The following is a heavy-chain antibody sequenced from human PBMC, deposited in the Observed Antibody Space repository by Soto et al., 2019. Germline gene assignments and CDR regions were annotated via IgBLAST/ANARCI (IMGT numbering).Heavy chain of an antibody. CDR3: ARSGVIFYGMDA. Sequence: SETLSLTCAVYGGSFIGHYWSWIRQPPGKGLEWIGEINHGGSTNYNPSLRSRVTISVDTSKNQFSLKLSSVAAADTAVYYGARSGVIFYGMDAWGQGTTVTVSS. V-gene: IGHV4-34*01. CDR2: INHGGST. D-gene: IGHD2-21*01. CDR1: GGSFIGHY. J-gene: IGHJ6*02.